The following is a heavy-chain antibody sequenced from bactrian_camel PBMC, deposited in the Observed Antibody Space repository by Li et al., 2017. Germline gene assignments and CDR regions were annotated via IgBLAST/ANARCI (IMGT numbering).Heavy chain of an antibody. D-gene: IGHD1*01. CDR3: AADKLYGGTHPLARDFRY. CDR1: ENTYSYC. J-gene: IGHJ6*01. CDR2: IELDGIT. Sequence: HVQLVESGGGSVQAGGSLKLSCTASENTYSYCMGWFRQAPGREREAIAAIELDGITDYADSAKGRFTISQDNAKNTVYLQMSSLKPEDTAMYYCAADKLYGGTHPLARDFRYWGQGTQVTVS. V-gene: IGHV3-3*01.